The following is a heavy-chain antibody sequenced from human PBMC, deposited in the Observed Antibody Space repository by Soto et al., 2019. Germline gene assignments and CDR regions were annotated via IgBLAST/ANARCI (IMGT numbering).Heavy chain of an antibody. Sequence: QVQLQQWGVGLLKPSETLSLTCAVYGGSFSGYYWSWIRQPPGKGLEWIGEINHSGSTNYNPSLKSRVTISVDTSKNQFSLKLSSVTAADTAVYYCARLLIAAAGHFDYWGQGTLVTVSS. V-gene: IGHV4-34*01. CDR1: GGSFSGYY. J-gene: IGHJ4*02. D-gene: IGHD6-13*01. CDR2: INHSGST. CDR3: ARLLIAAAGHFDY.